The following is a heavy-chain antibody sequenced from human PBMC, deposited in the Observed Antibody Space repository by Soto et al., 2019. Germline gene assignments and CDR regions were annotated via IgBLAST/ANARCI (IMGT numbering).Heavy chain of an antibody. J-gene: IGHJ4*02. V-gene: IGHV3-33*01. Sequence: GGSLRLSCAASGFTFSSYGMHWVRQAPGKGLEWVAVIWYDGSNKYYADSVKGRFTISRDNSKNTLYLQMNSLGAEVTAVYYCARGSGYWDSTIDYWGQGTLVTVSS. D-gene: IGHD3-3*01. CDR1: GFTFSSYG. CDR3: ARGSGYWDSTIDY. CDR2: IWYDGSNK.